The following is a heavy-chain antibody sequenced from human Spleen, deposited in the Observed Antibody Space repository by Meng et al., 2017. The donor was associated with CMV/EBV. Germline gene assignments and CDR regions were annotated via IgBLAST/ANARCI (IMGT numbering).Heavy chain of an antibody. CDR2: FNHSGNN. CDR1: GESFSGYY. Sequence: SETLSLTCAVYGESFSGYYWSWIRQPPGKGLEWIGEFNHSGNNNYNPSLKSRVTAADTSVYSCARGPTPDTSVYYCARLDGDGYNLNWFDPWGQGTLVTVSS. J-gene: IGHJ5*02. CDR3: ARLDGDGYNLNWFDP. D-gene: IGHD5-24*01. V-gene: IGHV4-34*01.